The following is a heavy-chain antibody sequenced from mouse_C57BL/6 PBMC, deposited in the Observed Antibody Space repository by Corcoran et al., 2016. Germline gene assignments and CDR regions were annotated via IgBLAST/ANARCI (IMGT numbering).Heavy chain of an antibody. CDR2: IWWDDDK. CDR3: ARMRRFYYGYYWYFYV. D-gene: IGHD2-2*01. J-gene: IGHJ1*03. CDR1: GFSLSTFGMG. Sequence: QVTLKESGPGILQPSQTLSLTCSFSGFSLSTFGMGVGWIRQPSGKGLEWLAHIWWDDDKYYNPALKSRLTISKDTSKNQVFLKIANVDTADTATYYCARMRRFYYGYYWYFYVWGTGTTVTVSS. V-gene: IGHV8-8*01.